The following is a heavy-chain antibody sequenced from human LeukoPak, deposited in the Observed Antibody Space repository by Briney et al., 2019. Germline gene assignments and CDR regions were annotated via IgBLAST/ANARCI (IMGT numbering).Heavy chain of an antibody. CDR2: IWYDGSNK. Sequence: GGSLRLSCAVSGFTFSSYGMHWVREAPGKGLEKVAVIWYDGSNKYYADSVKGRFTISRDNSKNTLYLQMNSLRAEDTAVYYCARDAYYDSTGLSAFDIWGQGTMVTVSS. V-gene: IGHV3-33*01. J-gene: IGHJ3*02. CDR1: GFTFSSYG. D-gene: IGHD3-22*01. CDR3: ARDAYYDSTGLSAFDI.